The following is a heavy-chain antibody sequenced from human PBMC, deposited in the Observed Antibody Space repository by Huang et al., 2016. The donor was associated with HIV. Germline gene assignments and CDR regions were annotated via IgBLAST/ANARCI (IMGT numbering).Heavy chain of an antibody. CDR3: AGGGANLYYYYHLDV. J-gene: IGHJ6*03. CDR1: GGTFSSFA. CDR2: IISIFRVT. D-gene: IGHD2-15*01. V-gene: IGHV1-69*13. Sequence: QVQLVQSGAELKKPGSSVRVSCTASGGTFSSFAISGLRQAPGHSLEWMGGIISIFRVTNYAEKFQDRVTITADESTSTAYMELSSLRSEDTATYYCAGGGANLYYYYHLDVWGKGTTVTVSS.